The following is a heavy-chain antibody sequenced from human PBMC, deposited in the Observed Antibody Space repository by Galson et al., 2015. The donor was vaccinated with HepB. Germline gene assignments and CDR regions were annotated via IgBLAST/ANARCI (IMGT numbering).Heavy chain of an antibody. CDR2: ITYDGTNK. Sequence: SLRLSCAASGFTFNSYAMHWVRQAPGKGLQWVAVITYDGTNKFYARSVKGRFTISRDNSGNTLFLHMNSLRPEDTALYYCAKGGGYSAIRGRGGFDSWGQGALVTVPS. V-gene: IGHV3-30*04. CDR3: AKGGGYSAIRGRGGFDS. D-gene: IGHD5-12*01. J-gene: IGHJ4*02. CDR1: GFTFNSYA.